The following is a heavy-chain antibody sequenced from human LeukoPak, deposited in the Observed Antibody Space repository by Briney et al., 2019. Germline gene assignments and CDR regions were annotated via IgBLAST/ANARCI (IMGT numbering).Heavy chain of an antibody. J-gene: IGHJ3*02. CDR3: TRSTNLEAFDI. CDR2: IYYSGST. D-gene: IGHD2-8*01. CDR1: GGSVSSGTYY. V-gene: IGHV4-61*01. Sequence: PSETLSLTCTVSGGSVSSGTYYWSWIRQPLGKGLEWIGYIYYSGSTNYNPSLKSRVTISVDTSKNQCSLKLSSVTTADTAVYYCTRSTNLEAFDIWGQGTMVTVSS.